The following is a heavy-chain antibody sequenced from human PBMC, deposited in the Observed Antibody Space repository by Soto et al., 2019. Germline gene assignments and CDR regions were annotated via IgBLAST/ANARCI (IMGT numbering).Heavy chain of an antibody. CDR2: INPNSGGT. CDR1: GYTFTGYY. CDR3: ARADGYSSSWGYNWFDP. J-gene: IGHJ5*02. V-gene: IGHV1-2*02. D-gene: IGHD6-13*01. Sequence: QVQLVQSGAEVKKPGASVKVSCKASGYTFTGYYMHWVRQAPGQGLEWMGWINPNSGGTNYAQKFQGRVTMTRDTSISTAYRELSRLRSDDTAVYYCARADGYSSSWGYNWFDPWGQGTLVTVSS.